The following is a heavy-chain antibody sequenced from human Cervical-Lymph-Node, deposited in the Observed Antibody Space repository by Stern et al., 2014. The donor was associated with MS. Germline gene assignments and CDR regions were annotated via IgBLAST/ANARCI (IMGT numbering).Heavy chain of an antibody. J-gene: IGHJ6*02. D-gene: IGHD3-9*01. V-gene: IGHV1-69*01. CDR3: ARHFDWLLGAEDYGMDV. Sequence: VQLVESGAEVKQPGSSVNVSCKASGGTFRSYGFSWVRQAPGQGLEWMGGIIPIFGVTNYEQKSQGRVTIIADESTNTVYMELSSLRSEDTAVYYCARHFDWLLGAEDYGMDVWGQGTTVTVSS. CDR2: IIPIFGVT. CDR1: GGTFRSYG.